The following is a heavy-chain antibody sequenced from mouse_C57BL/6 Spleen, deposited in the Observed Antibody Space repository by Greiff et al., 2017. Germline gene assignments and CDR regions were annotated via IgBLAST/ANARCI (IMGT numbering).Heavy chain of an antibody. D-gene: IGHD2-4*01. V-gene: IGHV1-54*01. Sequence: QVHVKQSGAELVRPGTSVKVSCKASGYAFTNYLIEWVKQRPGQGLEWIGVINPGSVGTNYHENFKGKATLTADKSSSTAYMQLSSLTSEDSAVYFCARGAIYYDYDGAWFAYWGQGTLVTVSA. J-gene: IGHJ3*01. CDR3: ARGAIYYDYDGAWFAY. CDR2: INPGSVGT. CDR1: GYAFTNYL.